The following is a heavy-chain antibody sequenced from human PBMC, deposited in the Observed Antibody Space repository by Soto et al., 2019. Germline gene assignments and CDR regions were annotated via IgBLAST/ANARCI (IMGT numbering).Heavy chain of an antibody. Sequence: QVQLQESGPGLVKPSQTLSLTCIVSGGSTSSGGYYWSWIRQHPGKGLEWIGYIYYSGSTYYNPSLKSRVTISVDTSKNQFSLKLSSVTAADTAVYYCARDQAPYGDYGVSYYFDYWGQGTLVTVSS. J-gene: IGHJ4*02. CDR1: GGSTSSGGYY. CDR2: IYYSGST. D-gene: IGHD4-17*01. V-gene: IGHV4-31*03. CDR3: ARDQAPYGDYGVSYYFDY.